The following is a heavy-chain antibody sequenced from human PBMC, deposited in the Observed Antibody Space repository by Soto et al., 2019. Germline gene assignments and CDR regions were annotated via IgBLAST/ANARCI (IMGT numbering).Heavy chain of an antibody. CDR3: ASLYYYDSSGDGFDP. J-gene: IGHJ5*02. CDR2: VFYTGFT. D-gene: IGHD3-22*01. Sequence: ASETLSLTCAVSGGSISGSYYYWGWLRQSPGRGPEWIGSVFYTGFTSYNPSLESRVSVSVDTSKNQFSLKVSAVTAADTAVYYCASLYYYDSSGDGFDPWGQGTLVTVSS. CDR1: GGSISGSYYY. V-gene: IGHV4-39*01.